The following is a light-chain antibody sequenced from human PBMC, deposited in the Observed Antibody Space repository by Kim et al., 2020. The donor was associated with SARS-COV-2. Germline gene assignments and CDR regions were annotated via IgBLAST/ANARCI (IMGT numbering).Light chain of an antibody. CDR2: LNSDGSH. Sequence: ASVKLTCTLSSGHSNYAIAWHQQQPEKGPRYLMKLNSDGSHTKGDGIPDRFSGSSSGAERYLTISSLQSEDEADYYCQTWDSGIQVFGGGTKLTV. CDR1: SGHSNYA. CDR3: QTWDSGIQV. V-gene: IGLV4-69*01. J-gene: IGLJ3*02.